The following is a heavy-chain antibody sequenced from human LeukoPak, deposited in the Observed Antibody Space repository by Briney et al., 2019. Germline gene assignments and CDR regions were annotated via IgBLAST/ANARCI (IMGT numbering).Heavy chain of an antibody. CDR2: INPNSGGT. CDR1: GYTFTGYY. D-gene: IGHD3-10*01. V-gene: IGHV1-2*02. J-gene: IGHJ6*03. CDR3: ARDEGSGSYDPLYYYYYYMDV. Sequence: ASVKVSCKASGYTFTGYYMHWARQAPGQGLEWMGWINPNSGGTNYAQKFQGRVTMTRDTSISTAYMELSRLRSDDTAVYYCARDEGSGSYDPLYYYYYYMDVWGKGTTVTVSS.